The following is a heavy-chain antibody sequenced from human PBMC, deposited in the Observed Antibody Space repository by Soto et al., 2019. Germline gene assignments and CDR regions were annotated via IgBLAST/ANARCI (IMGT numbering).Heavy chain of an antibody. J-gene: IGHJ4*02. CDR2: IWYDGSNK. CDR3: ASGHGPYDSSDY. D-gene: IGHD3-22*01. Sequence: QVQLVESGGGVVQPGRSLRLSCAASGFTFSSYGMHWVRQAPGKGLEWVAVIWYDGSNKYYADSVKGRFTISRDNSKNTLYLQMNSLRAEDTAVYYCASGHGPYDSSDYWGQGTLVTVSS. CDR1: GFTFSSYG. V-gene: IGHV3-33*01.